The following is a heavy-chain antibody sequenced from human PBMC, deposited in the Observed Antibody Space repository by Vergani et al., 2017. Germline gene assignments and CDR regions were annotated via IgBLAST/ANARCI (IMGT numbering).Heavy chain of an antibody. V-gene: IGHV1-46*01. CDR3: AGDSRYCSSTSCYVGRDWFDP. CDR2: INPSGGST. D-gene: IGHD2-2*01. Sequence: QVQLVQSGAEVKKPGASVKVSCKASGYTFTSHYMHWVRQAPGQGLEWMGIINPSGGSTSYAQKFQGRVTMTRDTSTSTVYMELSSLRSEDTAVYYCAGDSRYCSSTSCYVGRDWFDPWGQGTLVTVSS. J-gene: IGHJ5*02. CDR1: GYTFTSHY.